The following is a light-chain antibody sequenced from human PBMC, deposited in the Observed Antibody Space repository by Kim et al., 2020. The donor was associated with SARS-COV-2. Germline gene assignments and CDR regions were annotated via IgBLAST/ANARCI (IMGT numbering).Light chain of an antibody. J-gene: IGLJ3*02. CDR2: EDN. CDR3: QSYDSNNQV. Sequence: GKTVTISCTRSSGSIANNYVQWYQQRPGSSPTTVIYEDNQRPCGVPDRFSGSIDSSSNSASLTISGLKTEDEADYYCQSYDSNNQVFGGGTKLTVL. CDR1: SGSIANNY. V-gene: IGLV6-57*01.